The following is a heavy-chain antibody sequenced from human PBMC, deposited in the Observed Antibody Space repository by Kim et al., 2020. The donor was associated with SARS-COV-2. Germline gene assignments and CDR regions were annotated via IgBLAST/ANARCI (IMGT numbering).Heavy chain of an antibody. D-gene: IGHD3-10*01. J-gene: IGHJ6*02. CDR2: IWYDGSNK. V-gene: IGHV3-33*01. CDR1: GFTFSSYG. Sequence: GGSLRLSCAASGFTFSSYGMHWVRQAPGKGLEWVAVIWYDGSNKYYADSVKGRFTISRDNSKNTLYLQMNSLRAEDTAVYYCARDLASLVTMVRGVLDVWGQGTTVTVSS. CDR3: ARDLASLVTMVRGVLDV.